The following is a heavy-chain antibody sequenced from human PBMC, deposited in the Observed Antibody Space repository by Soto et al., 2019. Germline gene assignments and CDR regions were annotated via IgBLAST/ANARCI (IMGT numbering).Heavy chain of an antibody. V-gene: IGHV1-3*01. CDR1: GYTFIHYA. Sequence: QVQLVQSGAEGKKPGASVRVSCKASGYTFIHYAVHWVRQAPGQSLEWMGLINAGHGTTKYSQKFQGRVTITKDTSANTAYLDLSSLRSEDTAVYFCARGPYSGSYYGYLDYWGQGTEVTVSS. D-gene: IGHD1-26*01. J-gene: IGHJ4*02. CDR3: ARGPYSGSYYGYLDY. CDR2: INAGHGTT.